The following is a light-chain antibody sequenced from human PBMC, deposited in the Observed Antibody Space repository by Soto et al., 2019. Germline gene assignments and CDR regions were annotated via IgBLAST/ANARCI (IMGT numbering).Light chain of an antibody. CDR2: EVN. Sequence: QSALTQPPSASGSPGQSVTISCTGTSSDVGGYDCVSWYQHHPGKAPKLVIYEVNKRPSGVPDRFSGSKSGNTASLTVSGLQAEDEADYYCTSHAGSNYAFLFGTGTKLTVL. J-gene: IGLJ1*01. CDR3: TSHAGSNYAFL. CDR1: SSDVGGYDC. V-gene: IGLV2-8*01.